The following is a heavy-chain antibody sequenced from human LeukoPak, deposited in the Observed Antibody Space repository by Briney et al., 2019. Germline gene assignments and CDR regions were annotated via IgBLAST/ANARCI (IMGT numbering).Heavy chain of an antibody. CDR3: VGAPNGDYALGY. CDR1: GFTFSSYS. V-gene: IGHV3-21*01. J-gene: IGHJ4*02. D-gene: IGHD4-17*01. Sequence: PGGSLRLSCAASGFTFSSYSMNWVRQAPGKGLEWVSSISSSSSYIYYADSVKGRFTISRDNAKNSLYLQMNSLRAEDTAVYYCVGAPNGDYALGYWGQGTLVTVSS. CDR2: ISSSSSYI.